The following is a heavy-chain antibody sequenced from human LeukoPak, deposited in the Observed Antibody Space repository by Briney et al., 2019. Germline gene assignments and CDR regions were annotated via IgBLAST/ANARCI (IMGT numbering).Heavy chain of an antibody. CDR1: GYTLTELS. J-gene: IGHJ4*02. CDR3: ATHWVYTFGGSFDY. CDR2: FDPEDGET. V-gene: IGHV1-24*01. D-gene: IGHD3-16*01. Sequence: AASVKVSCKVSGYTLTELSMHWVRQAPGKGLEWMGGFDPEDGETIYAQKFQGRVTMTEDTSTDTAYMELSSLRSEDTAVYYCATHWVYTFGGSFDYWGQGALVTVSS.